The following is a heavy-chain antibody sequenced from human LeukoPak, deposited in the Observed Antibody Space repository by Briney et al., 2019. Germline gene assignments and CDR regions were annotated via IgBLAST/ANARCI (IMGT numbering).Heavy chain of an antibody. J-gene: IGHJ4*02. D-gene: IGHD1-26*01. CDR3: ATDISGSYYGSIDY. V-gene: IGHV1-24*01. CDR1: GYTLTELS. CDR2: FDPEDGET. Sequence: GASVKVSCKVSGYTLTELSMHWVRQAPGKGLEWMGGFDPEDGETIYAQKFQGRVTMTEDTSTDTAYMELSSLRSEDTAVYYCATDISGSYYGSIDYWGQGTLVTVPS.